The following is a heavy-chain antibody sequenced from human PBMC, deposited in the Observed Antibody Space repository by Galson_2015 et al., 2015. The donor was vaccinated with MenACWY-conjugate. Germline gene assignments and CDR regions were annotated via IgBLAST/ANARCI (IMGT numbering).Heavy chain of an antibody. CDR3: TTDPGTPSSVGYFDY. J-gene: IGHJ4*02. CDR2: ITGSGGST. CDR1: GFTFSNYV. V-gene: IGHV3-23*01. Sequence: SLRLSCAASGFTFSNYVMNWVRQAPEKGLEWVSTITGSGGSTYYADSLKGRFTISRDNSKNTLYLQMNSLKTEDTAVYYCTTDPGTPSSVGYFDYWGQGTLVTVSS. D-gene: IGHD1-1*01.